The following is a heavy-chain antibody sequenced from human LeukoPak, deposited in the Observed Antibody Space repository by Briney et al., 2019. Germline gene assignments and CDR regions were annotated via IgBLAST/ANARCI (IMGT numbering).Heavy chain of an antibody. CDR3: ARVGDYYDSSGYYED. Sequence: AASVKVSCKASGYTFTSYYMHWVRQAPGQRLEWMGVINPSGGSTSYAQKFQGRVTMTRDTSTSTVYMELSSLRSEDTAVYYCARVGDYYDSSGYYEDWGQGTLVTVSS. V-gene: IGHV1-46*01. CDR2: INPSGGST. D-gene: IGHD3-22*01. J-gene: IGHJ4*02. CDR1: GYTFTSYY.